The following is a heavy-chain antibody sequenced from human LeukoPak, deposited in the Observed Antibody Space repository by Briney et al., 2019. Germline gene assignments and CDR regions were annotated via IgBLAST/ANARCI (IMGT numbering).Heavy chain of an antibody. CDR2: MSNSGST. J-gene: IGHJ4*02. CDR3: ARGEFYIDRTVYEQYFDY. D-gene: IGHD3-22*01. Sequence: SETLSLTCTVSGGSISNYYWGWIRQPLGQGLEWIGSMSNSGSTYYNSPLQSRVSISVDTAKKQFSLRLTSVTAADTAAYFCARGEFYIDRTVYEQYFDYWGQGTLVTVSS. CDR1: GGSISNYY. V-gene: IGHV4-39*01.